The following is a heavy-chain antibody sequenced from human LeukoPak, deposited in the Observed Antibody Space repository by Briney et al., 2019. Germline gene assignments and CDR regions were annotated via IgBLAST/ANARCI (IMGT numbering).Heavy chain of an antibody. CDR2: INHSGST. CDR1: GGSFSGYY. V-gene: IGHV4-34*01. D-gene: IGHD2-2*01. CDR3: AREPLVVPAAISYYGMDV. Sequence: SETLSLTCAVYGGSFSGYYWSWIRQPPGKGLEWIGEINHSGSTNYNPSLKSRVTISVDTSKNQFSLKLSSVTAADTAVYYCAREPLVVPAAISYYGMDVWGQGTTVTVSS. J-gene: IGHJ6*02.